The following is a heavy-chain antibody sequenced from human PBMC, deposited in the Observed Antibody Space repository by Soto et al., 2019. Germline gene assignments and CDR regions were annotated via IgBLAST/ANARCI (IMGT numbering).Heavy chain of an antibody. V-gene: IGHV5-51*01. CDR3: ARYPIPWELPSYYGMDV. CDR1: GYSFTSYW. J-gene: IGHJ6*02. Sequence: GESLKISCKGSGYSFTSYWTGWVRQMPGKGLEWMGIIYPGDSDTRYSPSFQGQVTISADKSISTAYLQWSSLKASDTAMYYCARYPIPWELPSYYGMDVWGQGTTVTVSS. D-gene: IGHD1-26*01. CDR2: IYPGDSDT.